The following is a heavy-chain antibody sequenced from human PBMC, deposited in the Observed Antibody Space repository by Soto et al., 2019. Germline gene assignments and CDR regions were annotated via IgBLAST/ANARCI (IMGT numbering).Heavy chain of an antibody. V-gene: IGHV3-23*01. Sequence: EVQLLESGGGLVQPGGSLRLSCAASGFTFSSYAMSWVRQAPGKGLEWVSAISGSGGSTYYADSVKGRFTISRDNSKNTLYLQMNNLRAEDTAVYYCAKPLAGWELFAYWGQGTLVTVSS. CDR2: ISGSGGST. CDR1: GFTFSSYA. CDR3: AKPLAGWELFAY. J-gene: IGHJ4*02. D-gene: IGHD1-26*01.